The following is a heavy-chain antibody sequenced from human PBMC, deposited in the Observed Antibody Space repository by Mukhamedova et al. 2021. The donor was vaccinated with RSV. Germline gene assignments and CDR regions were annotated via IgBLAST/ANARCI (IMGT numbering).Heavy chain of an antibody. V-gene: IGHV3-11*01. Sequence: VSYISSSGSTIYYADSVKGRFTISRDNAKNSLYLQMNSLRAEDTAVYYCAGVTMVRGVTYYYYYMDVWGQGTTVTVSS. D-gene: IGHD3-10*01. J-gene: IGHJ6*03. CDR3: AGVTMVRGVTYYYYYMDV. CDR2: ISSSGSTI.